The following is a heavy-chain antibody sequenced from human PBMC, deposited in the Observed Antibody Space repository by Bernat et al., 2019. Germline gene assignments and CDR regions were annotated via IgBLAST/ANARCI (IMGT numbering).Heavy chain of an antibody. CDR3: ASDFGSWYYHYDY. J-gene: IGHJ4*02. CDR1: GLTFSSYS. Sequence: EVQLVESGGGLVQPGGSLRLSCVASGLTFSSYSMNWVRQAPGKGLEWVSYISSSSSTIYYADSVKGRFTISRDDAKISLYLQMNSLGDEDTDVYYWASDFGSWYYHYDYWGQGTLVTVSS. CDR2: ISSSSSTI. V-gene: IGHV3-48*02. D-gene: IGHD2-15*01.